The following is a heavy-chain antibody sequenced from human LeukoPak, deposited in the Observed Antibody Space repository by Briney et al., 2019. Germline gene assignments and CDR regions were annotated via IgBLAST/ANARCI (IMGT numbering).Heavy chain of an antibody. D-gene: IGHD1-26*01. V-gene: IGHV1-18*04. Sequence: ASVTVSCKASGYTFTSYYIHWVRQAPGQGLEWMGWISAYNGNTNYAQKLQGRVTMTTDTSTSTAYMELRSLRSDDTAVYYCARDTPYGGMGATMDYWGQGTLVTVSS. J-gene: IGHJ4*02. CDR3: ARDTPYGGMGATMDY. CDR2: ISAYNGNT. CDR1: GYTFTSYY.